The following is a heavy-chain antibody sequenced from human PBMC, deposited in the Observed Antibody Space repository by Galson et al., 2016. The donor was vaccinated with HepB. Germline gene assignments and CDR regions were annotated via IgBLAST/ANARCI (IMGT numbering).Heavy chain of an antibody. CDR1: GGTLSNYH. V-gene: IGHV1-69*06. D-gene: IGHD3-9*01. CDR2: LMPTLGTA. CDR3: ARGRSPETLTGGTANAFDI. Sequence: SVKVSCKASGGTLSNYHINWVRQAPGQGPEWMGGLMPTLGTANYAQQFQGRVTMTADKSTNTAYMELSSLTSEDTAMYYCARGRSPETLTGGTANAFDIWGQGTMVTVSS. J-gene: IGHJ3*02.